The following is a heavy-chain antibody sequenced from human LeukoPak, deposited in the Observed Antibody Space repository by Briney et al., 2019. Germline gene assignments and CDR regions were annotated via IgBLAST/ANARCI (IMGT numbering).Heavy chain of an antibody. CDR3: AVGGGPTYDSPHDY. CDR1: GCTFSSYA. CDR2: ISYDGSNK. D-gene: IGHD3-16*01. V-gene: IGHV3-30-3*01. Sequence: AGGSLRLSCAASGCTFSSYARHWVRQAPGQGLEWVGVISYDGSNKYYADSVKGRFTISRDNPKNTPYLQMNSLRDEDTAVYYCAVGGGPTYDSPHDYWGQGTLVTVSS. J-gene: IGHJ4*02.